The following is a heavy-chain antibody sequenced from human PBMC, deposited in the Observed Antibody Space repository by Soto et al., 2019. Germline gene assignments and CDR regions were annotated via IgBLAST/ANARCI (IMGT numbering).Heavy chain of an antibody. CDR3: AGIGEEVYYGMDV. CDR1: GGSFSAYY. V-gene: IGHV4-4*07. Sequence: PETRSLTCSVYGGSFSAYYWNWVRTPAGRGLEWIGRIYARGDTNYNPSLKSRVTMFVDRSTNEFSLRLTSVTAADTAVYYCAGIGEEVYYGMDVWGQGTTVTVSS. D-gene: IGHD1-26*01. J-gene: IGHJ6*02. CDR2: IYARGDT.